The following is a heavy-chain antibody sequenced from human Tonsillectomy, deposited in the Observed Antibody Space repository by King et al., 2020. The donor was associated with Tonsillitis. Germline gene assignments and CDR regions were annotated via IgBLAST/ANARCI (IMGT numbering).Heavy chain of an antibody. J-gene: IGHJ4*02. CDR2: ISGSGGST. Sequence: VQLVESGGGLVQPGGSLRLSCAASGFTFSSYAMSWVRQAPGKGLEWVSAISGSGGSTYYADSVKGRFTISRDNSKNTLYLQMNSLRAEDTAVYYCAKTPYCSSTSCYNGDYWGQGTLVTVSS. CDR3: AKTPYCSSTSCYNGDY. CDR1: GFTFSSYA. V-gene: IGHV3-23*04. D-gene: IGHD2-2*02.